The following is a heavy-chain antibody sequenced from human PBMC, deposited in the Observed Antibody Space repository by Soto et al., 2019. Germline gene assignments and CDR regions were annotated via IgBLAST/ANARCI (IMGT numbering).Heavy chain of an antibody. CDR2: IKSKTDGGTT. CDR1: GFTFSNAW. D-gene: IGHD3-10*01. V-gene: IGHV3-15*07. J-gene: IGHJ6*02. CDR3: TTRFGAWERIYYYGMDV. Sequence: EVQLVESGGGLVKPGGSLRLSCAASGFTFSNAWMNWVRQAPGKGLEWVGRIKSKTDGGTTDYAAPVKGRFTISRDDSKNTLYLQMNSLKTEDTAVYYCTTRFGAWERIYYYGMDVWGQGTTVTVSS.